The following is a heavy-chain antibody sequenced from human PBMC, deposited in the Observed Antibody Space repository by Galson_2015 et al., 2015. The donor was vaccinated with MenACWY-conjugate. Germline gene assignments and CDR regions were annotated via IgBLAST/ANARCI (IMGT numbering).Heavy chain of an antibody. CDR1: GGSFSSCY. D-gene: IGHD6-19*01. Sequence: SETLSLTCAVYGGSFSSCYWSWIRQPPGKGLEWIGEINNTGGTNYNPSLKSRVTISVDTSKNQLSLKLRSVTAADTAVYYCASSLTYNSAWQYYFDNWGQGTLVTVSS. CDR2: INNTGGT. V-gene: IGHV4-34*01. J-gene: IGHJ4*02. CDR3: ASSLTYNSAWQYYFDN.